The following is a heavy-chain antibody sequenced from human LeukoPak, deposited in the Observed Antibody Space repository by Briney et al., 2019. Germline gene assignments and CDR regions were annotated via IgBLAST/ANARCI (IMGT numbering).Heavy chain of an antibody. CDR3: AKVRCSTSCYFDY. CDR1: GFTFSSYS. D-gene: IGHD2-2*01. J-gene: IGHJ4*02. CDR2: ISSSSSYI. Sequence: PGGXLRLSCAASGFTFSSYSMNWVRQAPGKGLEGVSSISSSSSYIYYADSVKGRFTISRDNAKNSLYLQMNSLRAEDTAVYYCAKVRCSTSCYFDYWGQGTLVTVSS. V-gene: IGHV3-21*01.